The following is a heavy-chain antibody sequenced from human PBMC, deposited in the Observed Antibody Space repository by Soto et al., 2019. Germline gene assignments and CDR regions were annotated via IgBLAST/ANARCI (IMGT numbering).Heavy chain of an antibody. CDR1: GFTFSEYY. Sequence: GGSLRLSCAASGFTFSEYYMSWIRQAPGKGLEWVSYISSSGSTIYYADSVKGRFTISRDNAKNSLYLQMNSLRAEDTAVYYCARISGYCTNGVCYPVYYYYMDVWGKGTTVTVSS. CDR3: ARISGYCTNGVCYPVYYYYMDV. V-gene: IGHV3-11*01. CDR2: ISSSGSTI. D-gene: IGHD2-8*01. J-gene: IGHJ6*03.